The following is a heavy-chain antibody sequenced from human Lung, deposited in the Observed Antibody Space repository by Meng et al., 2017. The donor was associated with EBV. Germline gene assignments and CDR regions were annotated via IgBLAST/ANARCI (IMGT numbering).Heavy chain of an antibody. Sequence: QVQCQQWEGGLLTPSETLSLTWAVYGGSFSSSYWSWIRQPPGKGLEWIGQINYSGITNYNPSLKSRVTISVDTSKNQFSLSLNSVTAADTAVYYCARGGTSSAPFDYWGQGTLVTVSS. CDR2: INYSGIT. CDR1: GGSFSSSY. V-gene: IGHV4-34*01. CDR3: ARGGTSSAPFDY. J-gene: IGHJ4*02. D-gene: IGHD2-2*01.